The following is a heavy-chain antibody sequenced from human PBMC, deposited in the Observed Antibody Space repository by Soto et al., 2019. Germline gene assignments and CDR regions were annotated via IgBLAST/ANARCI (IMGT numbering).Heavy chain of an antibody. J-gene: IGHJ6*02. CDR3: ARVVVVPASYYYYGMDV. V-gene: IGHV5-51*01. CDR2: IYPGDSDT. Sequence: GESLKISCKGSGYSFTSYWIGWVRQMPGEGLEWMGIIYPGDSDTRYSPSFQGQVTISADKSISTAYLQWSSLKASDTAMYYCARVVVVPASYYYYGMDVWGQGTTVTVSS. CDR1: GYSFTSYW. D-gene: IGHD2-2*01.